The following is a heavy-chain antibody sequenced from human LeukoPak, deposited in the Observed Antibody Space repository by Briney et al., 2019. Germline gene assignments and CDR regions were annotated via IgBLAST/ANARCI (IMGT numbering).Heavy chain of an antibody. Sequence: PGGSLRLSCAASGSPFSTYAMNWVRQAPGKGLEWVSYISSDSTIYYADSVKGRFTISRDNAKNSLYLQMNSLRAEDTAVYYCARLNSSGYYEFDYWGQGTLVTVSS. J-gene: IGHJ4*02. CDR1: GSPFSTYA. CDR3: ARLNSSGYYEFDY. D-gene: IGHD3-22*01. CDR2: ISSDSTI. V-gene: IGHV3-48*03.